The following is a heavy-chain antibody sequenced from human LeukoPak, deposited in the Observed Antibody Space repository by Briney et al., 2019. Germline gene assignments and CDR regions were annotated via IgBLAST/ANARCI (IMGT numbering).Heavy chain of an antibody. Sequence: ASVKVSCKASGGTFSSYAISWVRQAPGQGLEWMGGIIPIFGTANYAQKIQGRVTMTTDSSTSTVYMELRSLRSDDTAVYYCARDWGFSSGYYFDYWGQGTLVTVSS. CDR2: IIPIFGTA. V-gene: IGHV1-69*05. CDR1: GGTFSSYA. CDR3: ARDWGFSSGYYFDY. D-gene: IGHD5-18*01. J-gene: IGHJ4*02.